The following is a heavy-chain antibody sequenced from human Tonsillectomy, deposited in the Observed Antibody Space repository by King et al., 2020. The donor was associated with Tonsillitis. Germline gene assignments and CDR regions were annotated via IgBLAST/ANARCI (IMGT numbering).Heavy chain of an antibody. J-gene: IGHJ4*02. CDR3: TAGYSSGPHTYYFDY. D-gene: IGHD6-19*01. CDR1: GFTFSNAW. CDR2: IKSKTDGGTT. V-gene: IGHV3-15*01. Sequence: VQLVESGGGLVKPGGSLRLSCAASGFTFSNAWMSWVRQAPGKGLEWVGRIKSKTDGGTTDYAAPVKGRFTISRDDSKNTLYLQMNSLKTEDTAVYYCTAGYSSGPHTYYFDYWGQGTLVTVSS.